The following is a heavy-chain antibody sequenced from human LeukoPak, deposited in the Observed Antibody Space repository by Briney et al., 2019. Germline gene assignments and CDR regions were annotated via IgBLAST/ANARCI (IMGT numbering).Heavy chain of an antibody. V-gene: IGHV1-18*04. CDR1: GYTFTSYG. CDR3: ATGIAVAGTVGYFDY. D-gene: IGHD6-19*01. Sequence: ASVKVSCTASGYTFTSYGISWVRQAPGQGLEWMGWISTYNGNTDYAQKLQGRLTMTTDTSTSTAYMELRSLRSDDTAAYYCATGIAVAGTVGYFDYWGQGTLVTVSS. CDR2: ISTYNGNT. J-gene: IGHJ4*02.